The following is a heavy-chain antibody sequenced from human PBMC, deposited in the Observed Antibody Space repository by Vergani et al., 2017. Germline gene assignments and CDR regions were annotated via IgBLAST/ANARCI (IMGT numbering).Heavy chain of an antibody. D-gene: IGHD3-16*02. J-gene: IGHJ5*02. Sequence: QVQLQESGPGLVKPSETLSLPCTVPGGSISSYYWSWIRQPPGKGLEWIGYIYYSGSTNYNPSLKSRVTISVDTSKNQFSLKLSSVTAADTAVYYCARDNENDYVWGSYRYFDPWGQGTLVTVSS. CDR3: ARDNENDYVWGSYRYFDP. CDR2: IYYSGST. CDR1: GGSISSYY. V-gene: IGHV4-59*01.